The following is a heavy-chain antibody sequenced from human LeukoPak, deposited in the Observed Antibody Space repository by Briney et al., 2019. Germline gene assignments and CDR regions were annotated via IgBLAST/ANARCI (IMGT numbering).Heavy chain of an antibody. CDR3: ARARLKYCSSTSCYRGSAFDI. D-gene: IGHD2-2*01. V-gene: IGHV3-33*01. CDR1: GFTFSSYG. Sequence: GGSLRLSCAASGFTFSSYGMHWVRQAPGKGLEWVAVIWYDGSNKYYADSVKGRFTISRDNSKNTLYLQMNSLRAKDTAVYYCARARLKYCSSTSCYRGSAFDIWGQGTMVTVSS. J-gene: IGHJ3*02. CDR2: IWYDGSNK.